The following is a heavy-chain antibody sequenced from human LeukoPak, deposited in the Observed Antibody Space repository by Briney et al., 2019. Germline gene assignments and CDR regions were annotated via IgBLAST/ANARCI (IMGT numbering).Heavy chain of an antibody. Sequence: SETLSLTCTVSGGSVSSGSYYWSWIRQPPGKGLEWIGYIYNSGSTNYNPSLKSRVTISVDTSKNQFSLRLNSVTAADTAVYYCARNRLYGSGSGDFDHWGEGNLVTVSS. CDR3: ARNRLYGSGSGDFDH. D-gene: IGHD3-10*01. CDR2: IYNSGST. V-gene: IGHV4-61*01. J-gene: IGHJ4*02. CDR1: GGSVSSGSYY.